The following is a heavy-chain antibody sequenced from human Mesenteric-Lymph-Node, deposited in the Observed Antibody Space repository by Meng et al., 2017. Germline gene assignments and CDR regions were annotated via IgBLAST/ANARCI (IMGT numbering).Heavy chain of an antibody. D-gene: IGHD3-10*01. V-gene: IGHV3-20*04. Sequence: GESLKISCAASGFNLDDFAMSWVRQAPGKRLEWVSGIHWNGDSAGYADSVKGRFTISRDNAKNSLFLQMNTLRAEDTALYYCARTVWFGEFEYWGQGTLVTVSS. CDR3: ARTVWFGEFEY. CDR2: IHWNGDSA. J-gene: IGHJ4*02. CDR1: GFNLDDFA.